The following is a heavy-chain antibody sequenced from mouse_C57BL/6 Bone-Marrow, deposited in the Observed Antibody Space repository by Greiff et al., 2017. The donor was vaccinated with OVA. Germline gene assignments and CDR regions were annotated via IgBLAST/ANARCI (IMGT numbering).Heavy chain of an antibody. D-gene: IGHD2-3*01. Sequence: EVKVVESGEGLVKPGGSLKLSCAASGFTFSSYAMSWVRQTPEKRLEWVAYISSGGDYIYYADTVKGRFTISRDNARNTLYLQMSSLKSEDTAMYYCTRSPWLLFYAMDYWGQGTSVTVSS. CDR3: TRSPWLLFYAMDY. CDR1: GFTFSSYA. CDR2: ISSGGDYI. J-gene: IGHJ4*01. V-gene: IGHV5-9-1*02.